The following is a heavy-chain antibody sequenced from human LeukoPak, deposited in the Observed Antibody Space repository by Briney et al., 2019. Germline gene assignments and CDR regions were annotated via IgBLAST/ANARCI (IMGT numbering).Heavy chain of an antibody. CDR3: ARGAGYYDSSGYYPYYFDY. Sequence: GGSLRLSCAASGFTFSSYWMHWVRQAPGKGLVWVSRINSDGSSTSYADSVKGRFTISRDNAKNTLYLQMNSLRAEDTAVYYCARGAGYYDSSGYYPYYFDYWGQGTLVTVSS. CDR2: INSDGSST. J-gene: IGHJ4*02. V-gene: IGHV3-74*01. D-gene: IGHD3-22*01. CDR1: GFTFSSYW.